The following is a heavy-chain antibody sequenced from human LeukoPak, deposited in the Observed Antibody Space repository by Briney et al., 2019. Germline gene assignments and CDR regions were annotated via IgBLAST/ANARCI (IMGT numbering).Heavy chain of an antibody. D-gene: IGHD2-2*01. CDR2: ISSSGSTI. CDR1: GFTFSDYY. CDR3: ARVRASSPQPEFDP. J-gene: IGHJ5*02. Sequence: GGSLRLSCAASGFTFSDYYMSWIRQAPGKGLEWVSYISSSGSTIYYADSVKGRFTISRDNAKNSLYLQMSSLRVEDTAVYYCARVRASSPQPEFDPWGQGTLVTVSS. V-gene: IGHV3-11*04.